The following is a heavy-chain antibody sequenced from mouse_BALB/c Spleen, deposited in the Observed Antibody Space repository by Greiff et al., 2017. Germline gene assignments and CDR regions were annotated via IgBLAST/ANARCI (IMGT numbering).Heavy chain of an antibody. CDR1: GYAFSSSW. J-gene: IGHJ3*01. CDR3: ARRYDGYPFAY. CDR2: IYPGDGDT. V-gene: IGHV1-82*01. Sequence: VQLQQSGPELVKPGASVKISCKASGYAFSSSWMNWVKQRPGQGLEWIGRIYPGDGDTNYNGKFKGKATLTADKSSSTAYMQLSSLTSVDSAVYFCARRYDGYPFAYWGQGTLVTVSA. D-gene: IGHD2-3*01.